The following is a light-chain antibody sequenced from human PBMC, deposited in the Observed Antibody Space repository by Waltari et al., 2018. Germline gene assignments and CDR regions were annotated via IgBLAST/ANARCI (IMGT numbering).Light chain of an antibody. Sequence: QSALTQPASVSASPGQSITLSCTGTASDIGNHNFFSLYRQHPGKAPQLVIYDVSRRPSDISPRFSGSKSGTTASLTIFGLQPEDEADYYCNSYTTKGTLVVFGGGTKLTVL. J-gene: IGLJ3*02. CDR2: DVS. CDR3: NSYTTKGTLVV. V-gene: IGLV2-14*03. CDR1: ASDIGNHNF.